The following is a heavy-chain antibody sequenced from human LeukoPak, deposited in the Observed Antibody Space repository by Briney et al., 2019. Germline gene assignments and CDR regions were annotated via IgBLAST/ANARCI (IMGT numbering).Heavy chain of an antibody. Sequence: SETLSLTCTVSGGSISSGDYYWSWIRQPPGKGLGWIATIYHSGDTFYTPSLQSRVTISVDIIKNQFSLKVNSVTAADTAVYYCARRGVGASPFDFWGQGTLVTVS. CDR2: IYHSGDT. V-gene: IGHV4-39*01. CDR3: ARRGVGASPFDF. CDR1: GGSISSGDYY. J-gene: IGHJ4*02. D-gene: IGHD1-26*01.